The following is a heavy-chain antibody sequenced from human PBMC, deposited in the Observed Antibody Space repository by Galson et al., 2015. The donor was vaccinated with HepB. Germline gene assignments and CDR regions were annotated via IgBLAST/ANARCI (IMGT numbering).Heavy chain of an antibody. D-gene: IGHD3-3*01. V-gene: IGHV4-39*07. Sequence: SETLSLTCTVSGGSISSSSYYWGWIRQPPGKGLEWIGSIYYSGSTYYNPSLKSRVTISVDTSKNQFSLKLSSVTAADTAVYYCARGPQPPWYYDFWTGGKGPSYYYGMDVWGQGTTVTVSS. CDR3: ARGPQPPWYYDFWTGGKGPSYYYGMDV. J-gene: IGHJ6*02. CDR2: IYYSGST. CDR1: GGSISSSSYY.